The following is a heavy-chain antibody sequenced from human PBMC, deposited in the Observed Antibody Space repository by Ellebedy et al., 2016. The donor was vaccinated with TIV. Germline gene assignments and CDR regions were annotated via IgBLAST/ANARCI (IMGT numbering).Heavy chain of an antibody. D-gene: IGHD3-10*01. J-gene: IGHJ4*02. CDR3: TTSEQSLWFGESIGIDY. CDR1: GFTFSNAW. Sequence: GESLKISCAASGFTFSNAWMSWVRQAPGKGLEWVGRIKSKTDGGTTDYAAPVKGRFTISRDDSKNTLYLQMNSLKTEDTAVYYCTTSEQSLWFGESIGIDYWGQGTLVTVSS. CDR2: IKSKTDGGTT. V-gene: IGHV3-15*01.